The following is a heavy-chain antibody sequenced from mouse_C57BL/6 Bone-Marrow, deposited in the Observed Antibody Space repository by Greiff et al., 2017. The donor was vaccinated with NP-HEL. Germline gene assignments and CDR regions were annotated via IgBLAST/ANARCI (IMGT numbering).Heavy chain of an antibody. CDR2: IYPGDGDT. D-gene: IGHD1-1*01. J-gene: IGHJ4*01. CDR1: GYAFSSSW. CDR3: ARSRIYYYGSSRMGY. V-gene: IGHV1-82*01. Sequence: VQLQQSGPELVKPGASVKISCKASGYAFSSSWMNWVKQRPGKGLEWIGRIYPGDGDTNYNGKFKGKATLTADKSSSTAYMQLSSLTSEDSAVYFCARSRIYYYGSSRMGYWGQGTSVTVSS.